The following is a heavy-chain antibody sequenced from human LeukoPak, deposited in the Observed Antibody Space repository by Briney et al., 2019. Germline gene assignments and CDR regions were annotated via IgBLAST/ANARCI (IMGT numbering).Heavy chain of an antibody. Sequence: GASVKVSCKASGGTFSSYAISWVRQAPGQGLEWMGGIIPIFGTANYAQKFQGRVTITADESTSTAYMELSSLRSEDTAVYYCARDRASGYYSGIFYYWGQGTLVTVSS. V-gene: IGHV1-69*13. D-gene: IGHD3-22*01. CDR2: IIPIFGTA. CDR1: GGTFSSYA. J-gene: IGHJ4*02. CDR3: ARDRASGYYSGIFYY.